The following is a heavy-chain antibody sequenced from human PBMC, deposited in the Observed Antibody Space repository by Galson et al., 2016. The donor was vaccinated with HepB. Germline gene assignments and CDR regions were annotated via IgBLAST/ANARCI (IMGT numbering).Heavy chain of an antibody. CDR2: ISYDGSNK. V-gene: IGHV3-30*18. J-gene: IGHJ4*02. CDR3: AKDGRIYCSSASCHDHFHY. D-gene: IGHD2-2*01. Sequence: PGKGLEWVAFISYDGSNKKYADSVKGRLTISRDNSKKTLYLQMNSLRAEDTAVYYCAKDGRIYCSSASCHDHFHYWGQGTLVTVSS.